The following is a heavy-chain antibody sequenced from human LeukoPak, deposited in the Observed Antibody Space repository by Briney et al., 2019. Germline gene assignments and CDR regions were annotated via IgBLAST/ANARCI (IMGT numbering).Heavy chain of an antibody. CDR3: AREACYDSSGYYFFGY. CDR2: INPNSGGT. CDR1: GYTFTGYY. Sequence: GASVKVSYKASGYTFTGYYMHWVRQAPGQGLEWMGWINPNSGGTNYAQKFQGRVTMTRDTSISTAYMELSRLRSDDTAVYYCAREACYDSSGYYFFGYWGQGTLVTVSS. J-gene: IGHJ4*02. V-gene: IGHV1-2*02. D-gene: IGHD3-22*01.